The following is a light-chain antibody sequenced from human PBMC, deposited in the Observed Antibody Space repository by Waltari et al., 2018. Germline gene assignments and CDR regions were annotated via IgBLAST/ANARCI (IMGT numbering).Light chain of an antibody. CDR1: QSVSSY. Sequence: EIVLTPSPATLSLSPGERATLSCRASQSVSSYLAWYRQKPGQAPRLLIYDASNRATGIPARFSGSGSGTDFTLTISSLEPEDFAVYYCQQRSNWPPLFGGGTKVEIK. CDR3: QQRSNWPPL. J-gene: IGKJ4*01. V-gene: IGKV3-11*01. CDR2: DAS.